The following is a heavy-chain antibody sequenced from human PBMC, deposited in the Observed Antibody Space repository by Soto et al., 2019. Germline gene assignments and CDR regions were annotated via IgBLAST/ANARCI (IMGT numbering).Heavy chain of an antibody. CDR2: ISYDGSNK. Sequence: PGGSLRLSCAASGFTFSSYGMHWARQAPGKGLEWVAVISYDGSNKYYADSVKGRFTISRDNSKNTLYLQMNSLRAEDTAVYYCAKDLGSVTTSYWGQGTLVTVSS. CDR3: AKDLGSVTTSY. CDR1: GFTFSSYG. J-gene: IGHJ4*02. D-gene: IGHD4-4*01. V-gene: IGHV3-30*18.